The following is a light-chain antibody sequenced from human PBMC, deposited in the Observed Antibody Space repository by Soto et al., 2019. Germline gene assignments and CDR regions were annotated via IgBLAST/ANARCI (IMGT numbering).Light chain of an antibody. CDR2: EVT. Sequence: QSALTQPPSASGSPGQSVTISCTGTSSDVGAYNYVSWYQQNPGKAPKLMIYEVTKRPSGVPDRFSGSKSGNTASLTVSGLQAEDEADYYCTSYVGNDIWVFGGGTKVTVL. V-gene: IGLV2-8*01. CDR1: SSDVGAYNY. J-gene: IGLJ3*02. CDR3: TSYVGNDIWV.